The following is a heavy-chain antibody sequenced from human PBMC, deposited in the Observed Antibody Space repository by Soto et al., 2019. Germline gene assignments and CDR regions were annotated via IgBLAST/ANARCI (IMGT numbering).Heavy chain of an antibody. CDR3: AHRPGAIGDYFDY. V-gene: IGHV2-5*02. Sequence: QITLRESGPTLVKPTQTLTLTCTFSGFSLNTNGVGVGWIRQPPGKALEWLALIYWDDGKRYSPSLKNRLTITKEPSKNEVVLTMTTMDPVDTATYYCAHRPGAIGDYFDYWGQGTLVTVSS. CDR1: GFSLNTNGVG. CDR2: IYWDDGK. J-gene: IGHJ4*02.